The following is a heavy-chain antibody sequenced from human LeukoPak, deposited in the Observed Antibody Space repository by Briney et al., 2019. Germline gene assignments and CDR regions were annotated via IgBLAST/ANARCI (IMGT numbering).Heavy chain of an antibody. CDR1: GFTFSSYS. CDR2: ISSSSSYI. CDR3: ARDKGTIFGVYGMDV. V-gene: IGHV3-21*01. Sequence: PGGSLRLSCAASGFTFSSYSMNWVRQAPGKGLEWVSSISSSSSYIYYADSVKGRFTISRDNAKNSLYLQMNSLRAEDTAVYYCARDKGTIFGVYGMDVWGQGTTVTVSS. D-gene: IGHD3-3*01. J-gene: IGHJ6*02.